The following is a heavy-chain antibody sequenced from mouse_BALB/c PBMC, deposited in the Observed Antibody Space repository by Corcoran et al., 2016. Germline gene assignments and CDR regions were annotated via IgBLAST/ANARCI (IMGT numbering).Heavy chain of an antibody. CDR3: ARWVDGLYAMDY. J-gene: IGHJ4*01. V-gene: IGHV1-18*01. Sequence: EVQLQQFGAELVKHRASVKIYCKASDYTFSDYNIDWVKQSQGKSLEWIGDINPNYDSTSYNQKFKGKATLTVDKSSNTAYLELRSLTSEYTAVYYCARWVDGLYAMDYWGQGTAVTVSS. CDR1: DYTFSDYN. CDR2: INPNYDST. D-gene: IGHD2-3*01.